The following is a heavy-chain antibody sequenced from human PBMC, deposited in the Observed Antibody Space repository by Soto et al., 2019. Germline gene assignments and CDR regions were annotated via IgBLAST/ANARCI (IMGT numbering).Heavy chain of an antibody. CDR1: GYTFTSYA. J-gene: IGHJ4*02. CDR2: INAGNGNT. Sequence: QVQIVQSGAEEKKPGASVKVSCKASGYTFTSYAMHWVRQAPGQRLEWMGWINAGNGNTKYSQKLQGRVTITRDTSASTADMELSRLRSEDTAVYYCARDVAAADYWGQGTLVTVSS. V-gene: IGHV1-3*05. CDR3: ARDVAAADY. D-gene: IGHD6-13*01.